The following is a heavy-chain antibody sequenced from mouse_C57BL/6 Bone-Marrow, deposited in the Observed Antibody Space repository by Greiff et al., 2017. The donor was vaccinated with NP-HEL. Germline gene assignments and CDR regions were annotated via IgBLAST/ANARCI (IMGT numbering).Heavy chain of an antibody. CDR3: ARWDLLLRYVDY. V-gene: IGHV1-76*01. Sequence: QVQLKQSGAELVRPGASVKLSCKASGYTFTDYYINWVKQRPGQGLEWIARIYPGSGNTYYNEKFKGKATLTAEKSSSTAYMQLSSLTSEDSAVYFCARWDLLLRYVDYWGQGTTLTVSS. D-gene: IGHD1-1*01. CDR1: GYTFTDYY. J-gene: IGHJ2*01. CDR2: IYPGSGNT.